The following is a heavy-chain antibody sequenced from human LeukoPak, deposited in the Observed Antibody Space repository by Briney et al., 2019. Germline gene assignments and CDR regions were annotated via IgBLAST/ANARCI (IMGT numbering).Heavy chain of an antibody. CDR2: IIPIFGTA. CDR1: GGTFSSYA. V-gene: IGHV1-69*13. J-gene: IGHJ5*02. D-gene: IGHD2-2*01. Sequence: SVKVSCKASGGTFSSYAISWVRQAPGQGLEWMGGIIPIFGTANYAQKFQGRVTITADESTSTAYMELSSLRSEDTAVYYCARDPNPKVVPAAIPWFDPWGQGTLVTVSS. CDR3: ARDPNPKVVPAAIPWFDP.